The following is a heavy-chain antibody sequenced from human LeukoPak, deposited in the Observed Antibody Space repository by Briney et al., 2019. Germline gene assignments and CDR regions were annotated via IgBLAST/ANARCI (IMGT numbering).Heavy chain of an antibody. Sequence: PSETLSLTCAVYGGSFSGYYWSWIRQPPGKGLEWIGDINHSGSTDYNPSLKSRVTISVDTSKNQFSLKLSSVTAADTAVYYCARGRAITMAARRYGMDVWGQGTTVTVSS. CDR2: INHSGST. J-gene: IGHJ6*02. CDR3: ARGRAITMAARRYGMDV. CDR1: GGSFSGYY. V-gene: IGHV4-34*01. D-gene: IGHD3-10*01.